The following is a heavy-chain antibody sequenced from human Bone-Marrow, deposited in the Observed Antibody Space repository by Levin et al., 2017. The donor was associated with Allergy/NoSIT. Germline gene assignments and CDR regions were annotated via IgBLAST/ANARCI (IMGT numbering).Heavy chain of an antibody. D-gene: IGHD6-6*01. CDR3: ARHFVYSSSSRAHEYPNWFDP. Sequence: SQTLSLTCTVSGGSISSSSYYWGWIRQPPGKGLEWIGSIYYSGSTYYNPSLKSRVTISVDTSKNQFSLKLSSVTAADTAVYYCARHFVYSSSSRAHEYPNWFDPWGQGTLVTVSS. V-gene: IGHV4-39*01. CDR1: GGSISSSSYY. J-gene: IGHJ5*02. CDR2: IYYSGST.